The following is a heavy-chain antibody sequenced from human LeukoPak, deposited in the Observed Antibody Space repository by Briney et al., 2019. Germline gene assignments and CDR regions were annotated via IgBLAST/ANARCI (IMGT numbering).Heavy chain of an antibody. V-gene: IGHV1-2*02. J-gene: IGHJ5*02. D-gene: IGHD3-10*01. CDR2: INPNSGGT. Sequence: GASVKVSCKASGYTFTGYYMHWVRQAPGQGLEWMGWINPNSGGTNYAQKFQGRVTMTRDTSISTAYMELSRLRSDDTAVYYCARVIGDGNVMVRGVTLPYNWFDPWGQGTLVTVSS. CDR3: ARVIGDGNVMVRGVTLPYNWFDP. CDR1: GYTFTGYY.